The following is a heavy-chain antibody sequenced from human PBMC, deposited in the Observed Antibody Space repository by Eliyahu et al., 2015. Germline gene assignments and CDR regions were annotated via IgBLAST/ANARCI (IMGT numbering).Heavy chain of an antibody. CDR3: ARDPERRAYSGYDPGLDS. J-gene: IGHJ4*02. V-gene: IGHV3-48*03. Sequence: EVQLVESGGGLVQPGGSLRLSCAASGFTFSSYEMNWVRQAPGKGLEWVSYISGSGRTRSYADSVKGRFTMSRDNAKNSLYLQMNSLRAEDTAVYFCARDPERRAYSGYDPGLDSWGQGTLVTVSS. D-gene: IGHD5-12*01. CDR2: ISGSGRTR. CDR1: GFTFSSYE.